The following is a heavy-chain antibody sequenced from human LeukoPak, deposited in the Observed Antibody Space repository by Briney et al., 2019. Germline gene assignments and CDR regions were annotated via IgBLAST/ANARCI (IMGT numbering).Heavy chain of an antibody. V-gene: IGHV1-69*13. J-gene: IGHJ6*03. CDR1: GGTFSSYA. CDR3: ASIAARPGLDYYYYYMDV. CDR2: IIPIFGTA. Sequence: SVKVSCKASGGTFSSYAISWVRQAPGQGLEWMGGIIPIFGTANYAQKFQGRVTITADESTSTAYMELSSLRSEDTAVYYCASIAARPGLDYYYYYMDVWGKGTTVTVSS. D-gene: IGHD6-6*01.